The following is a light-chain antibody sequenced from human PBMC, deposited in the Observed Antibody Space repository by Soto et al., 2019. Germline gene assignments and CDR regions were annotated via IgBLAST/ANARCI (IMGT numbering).Light chain of an antibody. CDR2: AAS. Sequence: DIQMPQAPSSLSASVGDRVTITCQASQSISRYVNWYQQKPRKAPRLLIFAASSLQGGVPSRFICSGSGTDFTLTISSLQPEDFATYYCQHTYNTPFTFGPGTKVDIK. J-gene: IGKJ3*01. V-gene: IGKV1-39*01. CDR1: QSISRY. CDR3: QHTYNTPFT.